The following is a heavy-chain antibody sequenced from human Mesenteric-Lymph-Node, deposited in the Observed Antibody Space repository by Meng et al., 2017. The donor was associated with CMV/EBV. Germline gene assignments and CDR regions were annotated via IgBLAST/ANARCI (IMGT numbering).Heavy chain of an antibody. Sequence: PLHESGPVRVMFSQTLSVTSTNSGDSISSNNAAWNWIRQSPSRGIEWLGRTYYRSESYNDYAVSVKSRISVNLDTSKNQLSLHLNFVTPEDTAVYYCAYFGDLPPLWWGQGTLVTVSS. D-gene: IGHD3-16*01. J-gene: IGHJ4*02. CDR3: AYFGDLPPLW. CDR2: TYYRSESYN. CDR1: GDSISSNNAA. V-gene: IGHV6-1*01.